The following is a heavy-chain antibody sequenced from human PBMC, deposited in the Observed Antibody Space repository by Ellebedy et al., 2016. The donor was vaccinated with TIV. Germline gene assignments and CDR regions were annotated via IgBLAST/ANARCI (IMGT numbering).Heavy chain of an antibody. V-gene: IGHV3-23*01. CDR2: ISGSGGAT. Sequence: GGSLRLXXAGSGFTFSSYAMSWVRQSPGKGLEWVSTISGSGGATAYADSVKGRFTISRDNSKNTLYLQMNSLRAEDTAVYYCAKEPGRYNWNYGVAWGQGTLVTVSS. D-gene: IGHD1-7*01. J-gene: IGHJ4*02. CDR3: AKEPGRYNWNYGVA. CDR1: GFTFSSYA.